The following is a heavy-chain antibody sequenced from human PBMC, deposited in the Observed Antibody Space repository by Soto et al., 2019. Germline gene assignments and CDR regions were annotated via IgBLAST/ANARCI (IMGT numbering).Heavy chain of an antibody. Sequence: EVQLVESGGGLIQPGESLRLSCAAFGLTISGKKYVAWVRQAPGKGLEWGSALYDVDGSFYADSVTGRFTTSSDSSKTTVYLQMNDLRPDDTAVYYCATWHEREHAFDVWGQGTTVTISS. J-gene: IGHJ3*01. CDR2: LYDVDGS. CDR1: GLTISGKKY. V-gene: IGHV3-53*01. D-gene: IGHD1-1*01. CDR3: ATWHEREHAFDV.